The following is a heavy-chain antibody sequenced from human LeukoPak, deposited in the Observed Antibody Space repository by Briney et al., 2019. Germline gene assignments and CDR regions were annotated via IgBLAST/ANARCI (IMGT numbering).Heavy chain of an antibody. CDR2: IWYDGSNK. V-gene: IGHV3-33*01. Sequence: GRSLRLSCAASGFTFSSYGMHWVRQAPGKGLEWVAVIWYDGSNKYYADSVKGRFTISRDNSKNTLYLQMNSLRAEDTAVYYCARAREWLIRGGNYFDYWGQGTLVTVSS. J-gene: IGHJ4*02. CDR3: ARAREWLIRGGNYFDY. CDR1: GFTFSSYG. D-gene: IGHD6-19*01.